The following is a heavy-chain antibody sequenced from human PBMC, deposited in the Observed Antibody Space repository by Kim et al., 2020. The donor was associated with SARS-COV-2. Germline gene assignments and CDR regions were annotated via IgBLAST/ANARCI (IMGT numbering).Heavy chain of an antibody. CDR2: IKQDGSEK. V-gene: IGHV3-7*03. CDR3: AREGGSLWVGYYYGMDV. J-gene: IGHJ6*02. CDR1: GFTFSSYW. D-gene: IGHD3-10*01. Sequence: GGSLRLSSAASGFTFSSYWMSWVRQAPGKGLEWVANIKQDGSEKYYVDSVKGRFTISRDNAKNSLYLQMNSLRAEDTAVYYCAREGGSLWVGYYYGMDVWGQGTTVTVSS.